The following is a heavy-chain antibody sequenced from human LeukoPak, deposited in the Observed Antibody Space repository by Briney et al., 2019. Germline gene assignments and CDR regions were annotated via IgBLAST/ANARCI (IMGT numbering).Heavy chain of an antibody. CDR3: TRDQPPGYYDKDAFDI. J-gene: IGHJ3*02. D-gene: IGHD3-22*01. CDR1: GFTFGDYA. Sequence: GGSLRLSCTASGFTFGDYAMSWVRQAPGKGLEWVGFIRSKAYGGTTEYAASVKGRFTISRDDSKSIAYLQMNSLKTEDTAVYYCTRDQPPGYYDKDAFDIWGQGTMVTVSS. V-gene: IGHV3-49*04. CDR2: IRSKAYGGTT.